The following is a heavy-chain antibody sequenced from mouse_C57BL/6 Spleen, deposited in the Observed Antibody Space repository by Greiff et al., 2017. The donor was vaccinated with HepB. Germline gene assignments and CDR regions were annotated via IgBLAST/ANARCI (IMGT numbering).Heavy chain of an antibody. CDR2: IYPSDSET. V-gene: IGHV1-61*01. CDR1: GYTFTSYW. CDR3: ARGSGGAYAMDY. Sequence: QVQLQQPGAELVRPGSSVKLSCKASGYTFTSYWMDWVKQRPGQGLEWIGNIYPSDSETHYNQKFKDKATLTVDKSSSTAYMQLSSLTSEDSAVYYCARGSGGAYAMDYWGQGTSVTVSS. J-gene: IGHJ4*01. D-gene: IGHD3-1*01.